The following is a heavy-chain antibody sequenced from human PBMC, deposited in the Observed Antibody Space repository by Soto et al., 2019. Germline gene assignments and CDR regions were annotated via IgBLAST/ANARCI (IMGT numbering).Heavy chain of an antibody. J-gene: IGHJ5*02. Sequence: SETLSLTYSFSGDSVTSHYLTWIRQSPEKGLEWIGYMHYTGFSHYNPSLKSRLTISVDRSKNQFTLQLTSVTAADTAVYYCARGSFFQQFDPWGQGTLVTVSS. CDR2: MHYTGFS. CDR1: GDSVTSHY. D-gene: IGHD3-3*02. V-gene: IGHV4-59*02. CDR3: ARGSFFQQFDP.